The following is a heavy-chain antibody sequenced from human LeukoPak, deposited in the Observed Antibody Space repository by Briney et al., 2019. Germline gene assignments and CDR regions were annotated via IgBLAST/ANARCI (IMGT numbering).Heavy chain of an antibody. Sequence: GGSLRLSCAASGSAFSSYAMNWVRQAPGKGLQWVSAISGSGGSTYYADSVKGRFTISRDNSKNTLYLQMNSLRAEDTAVYYCAKDHSSGWPDCFDYWGQGALVTVSS. CDR2: ISGSGGST. D-gene: IGHD6-19*01. CDR3: AKDHSSGWPDCFDY. CDR1: GSAFSSYA. V-gene: IGHV3-23*01. J-gene: IGHJ4*02.